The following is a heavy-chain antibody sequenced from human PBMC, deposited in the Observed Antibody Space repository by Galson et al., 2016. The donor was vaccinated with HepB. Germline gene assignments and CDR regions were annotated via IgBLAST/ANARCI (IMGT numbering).Heavy chain of an antibody. D-gene: IGHD2-15*01. CDR1: GFGFSDAW. CDR3: RMVGATLSCDY. J-gene: IGHJ4*02. Sequence: SGFGFSDAWMSWVRQAPGKGLQWVGRIKPNSYGGTPDYAAPVNGRFFISRDDSKATMYLHMSGLKTEDSGVDYCRMVGATLSCDYWGQGAKVTVSS. V-gene: IGHV3-15*01. CDR2: IKPNSYGGTP.